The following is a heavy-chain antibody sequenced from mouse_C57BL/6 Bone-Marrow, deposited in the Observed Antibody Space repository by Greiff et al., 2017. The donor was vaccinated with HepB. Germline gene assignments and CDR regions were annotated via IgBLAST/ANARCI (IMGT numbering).Heavy chain of an antibody. J-gene: IGHJ3*01. CDR2: IYPRSGNT. CDR1: GYTFTSYG. CDR3: ARGYFKGFAY. V-gene: IGHV1-81*01. Sequence: QVQLQQSGAELARPGASVKLSCKASGYTFTSYGISWVKQRTGQGLEWIGEIYPRSGNTYYNEKFKGKATLTADKSSSTAYMELRSLTSEDSAVYFCARGYFKGFAYWGQGTLVTVSA. D-gene: IGHD2-14*01.